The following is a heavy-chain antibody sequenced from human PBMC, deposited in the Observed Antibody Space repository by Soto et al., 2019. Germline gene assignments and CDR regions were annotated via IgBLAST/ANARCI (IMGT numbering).Heavy chain of an antibody. J-gene: IGHJ6*02. CDR1: GGTFSSYA. D-gene: IGHD2-2*01. V-gene: IGHV1-69*13. Sequence: SVKVSCKASGGTFSSYAISWVRQAPGQGLEWMGGIIPIFGTANYAQKFQGRVTITADESTSTAYMELSSLRSEDTAVYYCARGAIVLVPAVDYYYYGMDVWGQGTTVTVSS. CDR2: IIPIFGTA. CDR3: ARGAIVLVPAVDYYYYGMDV.